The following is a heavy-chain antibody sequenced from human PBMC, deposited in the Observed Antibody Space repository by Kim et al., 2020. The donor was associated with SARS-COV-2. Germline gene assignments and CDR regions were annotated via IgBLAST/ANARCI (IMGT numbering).Heavy chain of an antibody. Sequence: SETLSLTCTVSGGFISSYYWSWIRQPPGKGLEWIAYIYYSGSTNYNPSLKSRVTISVDTSKNQFSLKLSSVTAADTAVYYCARLGLGATFGGVIVNAFDIWGQGTMVTVSS. CDR3: ARLGLGATFGGVIVNAFDI. CDR1: GGFISSYY. V-gene: IGHV4-59*08. D-gene: IGHD3-16*02. CDR2: IYYSGST. J-gene: IGHJ3*02.